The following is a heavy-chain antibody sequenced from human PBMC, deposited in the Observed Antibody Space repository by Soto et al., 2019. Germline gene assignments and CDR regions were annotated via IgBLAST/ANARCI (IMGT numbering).Heavy chain of an antibody. D-gene: IGHD1-26*01. V-gene: IGHV3-23*01. Sequence: EVQLLESGGGLVQPGGSLRLSCAASGFTFSSYAMSWVRQAPGKGLEWVSAISGSGGSTYYADSVKGRFTISRDNSKNTLYLQMNSLRAEDTAVYYCAMREIAWELLPGNSYYGIDVWGQGTTVTVSS. CDR3: AMREIAWELLPGNSYYGIDV. J-gene: IGHJ6*02. CDR2: ISGSGGST. CDR1: GFTFSSYA.